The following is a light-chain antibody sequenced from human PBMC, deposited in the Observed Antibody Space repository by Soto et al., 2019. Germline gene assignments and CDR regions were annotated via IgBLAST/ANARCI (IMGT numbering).Light chain of an antibody. CDR1: SSDIGNYNL. J-gene: IGLJ1*01. V-gene: IGLV2-23*02. Sequence: QSVLTQPASVSGSPGQSITISCTGTSSDIGNYNLVSWFQQHPGKAPKLFIYEVNRRPSGVSDRLSGSKSANTPSLTISGLQAEDEADYYCSSSAGAGTFVFGTGPKATV. CDR3: SSSAGAGTFV. CDR2: EVN.